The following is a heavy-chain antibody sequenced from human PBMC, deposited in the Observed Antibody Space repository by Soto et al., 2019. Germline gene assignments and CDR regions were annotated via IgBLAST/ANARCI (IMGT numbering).Heavy chain of an antibody. V-gene: IGHV4-34*01. J-gene: IGHJ5*02. CDR1: GGSFSGYY. D-gene: IGHD3-16*01. Sequence: QVQLQQWGAGLLKPSETLSLTCAVYGGSFSGYYWSWIRQPPGKGLEWIGKINHSGSTNYNPSLKSRVTISVDTSKNQFSLKLSSVTAADTAVYYCARGRIPATFVTSVRRWFDPWGQGTLVTVSS. CDR2: INHSGST. CDR3: ARGRIPATFVTSVRRWFDP.